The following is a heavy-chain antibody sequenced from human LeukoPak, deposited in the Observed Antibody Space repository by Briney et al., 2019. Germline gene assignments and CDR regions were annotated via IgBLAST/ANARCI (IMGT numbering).Heavy chain of an antibody. V-gene: IGHV1-2*02. D-gene: IGHD6-13*01. CDR1: GYTFTVYF. CDR3: ARDGRPLRVEADGLGY. J-gene: IGHJ4*02. Sequence: ASVKVSCKDSGYTFTVYFLHWVRQAPGQGVEWMGWINPNSGDTNYAQKSQGRVTLTSDTSISTAYMQLSSLRSDDTAAYYCARDGRPLRVEADGLGYWGQGTLVTVSS. CDR2: INPNSGDT.